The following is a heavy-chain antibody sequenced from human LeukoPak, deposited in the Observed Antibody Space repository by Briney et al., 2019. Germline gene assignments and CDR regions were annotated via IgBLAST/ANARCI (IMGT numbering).Heavy chain of an antibody. D-gene: IGHD5-24*01. CDR3: ARQMATTHSDY. J-gene: IGHJ4*02. V-gene: IGHV4-39*01. Sequence: SETLSLTCTVSGGSISSYYWGWIRQPPGKGLEWIGSIYYSGSTYYNPSLKSRVTISVDTSKNQFSLKLSSVTAADTAVYYCARQMATTHSDYWGQGTLVTVSS. CDR1: GGSISSYY. CDR2: IYYSGST.